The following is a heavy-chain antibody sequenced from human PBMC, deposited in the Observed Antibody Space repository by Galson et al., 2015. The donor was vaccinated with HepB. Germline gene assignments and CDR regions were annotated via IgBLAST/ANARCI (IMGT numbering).Heavy chain of an antibody. D-gene: IGHD3-22*01. V-gene: IGHV3-15*01. CDR2: IKSKIDGGTT. J-gene: IGHJ4*02. Sequence: SLRLSCAASGFTFSQAWMSWVRQAPGKGLEWVGRIKSKIDGGTTDYAASVKERFTISRDDSKKMLYLQMNSLKTEDTAVYYCTPSFGIEYYDSSGDYLLDYWGQGTLVTVSS. CDR1: GFTFSQAW. CDR3: TPSFGIEYYDSSGDYLLDY.